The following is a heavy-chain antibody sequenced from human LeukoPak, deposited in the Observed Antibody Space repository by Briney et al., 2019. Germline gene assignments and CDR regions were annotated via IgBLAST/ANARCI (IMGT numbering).Heavy chain of an antibody. CDR3: ARDLDDSSGYYYWDAFDI. J-gene: IGHJ3*02. D-gene: IGHD3-22*01. Sequence: GGSLRLSCAASGFTFSSYAMHWVRQAPGKGLEWVAVISYDGSNKYYADSVKGRFTISRDNSKNTLYLQMNSLRAEDTAVYYCARDLDDSSGYYYWDAFDIWGQGTMVTVSS. CDR2: ISYDGSNK. CDR1: GFTFSSYA. V-gene: IGHV3-30-3*01.